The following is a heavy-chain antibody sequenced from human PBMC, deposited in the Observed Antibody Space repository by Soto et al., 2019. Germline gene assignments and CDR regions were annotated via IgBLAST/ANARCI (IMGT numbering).Heavy chain of an antibody. CDR3: ARLGGYCSNTSCYGYYGMDV. Sequence: PSETLSLTCPVSGGYISSGPYSWGWIRQPPGKGLEWIGTFYYSGSTYYNPSLESRVTISVDTSKNQFSLKVSSVTAADTAVYYCARLGGYCSNTSCYGYYGMDVWGQGTTVTVSS. CDR1: GGYISSGPYS. CDR2: FYYSGST. V-gene: IGHV4-39*01. J-gene: IGHJ6*02. D-gene: IGHD2-2*01.